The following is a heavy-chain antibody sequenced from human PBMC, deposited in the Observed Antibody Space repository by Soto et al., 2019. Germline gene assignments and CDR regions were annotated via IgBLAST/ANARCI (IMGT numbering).Heavy chain of an antibody. CDR3: AKDRHYYDSSGYSPPYYFDY. CDR1: GGSISSSSSY. CDR2: IYYLGNT. J-gene: IGHJ4*02. V-gene: IGHV4-39*07. Sequence: SETLSLTCTVSGGSISSSSSYWGWIRQPPGKGLEWVGSIYYLGNTYYNPSLGSRVTISVDTSKNQFSLKLRSVTAEDTAVYYCAKDRHYYDSSGYSPPYYFDYWGQGTLVTVSS. D-gene: IGHD3-22*01.